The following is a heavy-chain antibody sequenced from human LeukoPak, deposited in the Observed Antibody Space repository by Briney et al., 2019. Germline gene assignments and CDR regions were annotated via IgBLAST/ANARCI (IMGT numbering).Heavy chain of an antibody. CDR2: ISGNSGST. Sequence: GGSLRLSCAASGFTFSSYARSWVRQAPGKGLEWVSSISGNSGSTYYADSVKGRFTISRDNSKNTVYLQMNSLRAEDTAVYYCAKVSAWAMVGATYFDYWGQGTLVTVSS. V-gene: IGHV3-23*01. CDR1: GFTFSSYA. CDR3: AKVSAWAMVGATYFDY. D-gene: IGHD1-26*01. J-gene: IGHJ4*02.